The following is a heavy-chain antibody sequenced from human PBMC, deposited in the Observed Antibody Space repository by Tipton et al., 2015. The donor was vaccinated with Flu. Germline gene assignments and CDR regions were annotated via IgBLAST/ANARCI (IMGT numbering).Heavy chain of an antibody. J-gene: IGHJ5*02. D-gene: IGHD1-26*01. V-gene: IGHV4-34*01. CDR3: ARHSSSARGWFDP. CDR2: VNHSGST. Sequence: TLSLTCVVYGGSFSGGYCSWIRQPPGKGLEWIGEVNHSGSTNYNPSLKSRVTISVDTSKNQFSLKVSSVTAADTAVYYCARHSSSARGWFDPWGQGTLVTVSS. CDR1: GGSFSGGY.